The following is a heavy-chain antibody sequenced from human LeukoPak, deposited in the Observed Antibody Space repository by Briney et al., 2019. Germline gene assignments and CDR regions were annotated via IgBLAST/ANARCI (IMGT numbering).Heavy chain of an antibody. CDR2: IIPILGIA. J-gene: IGHJ6*02. V-gene: IGHV1-69*04. D-gene: IGHD3-9*01. Sequence: SVKVSCKASGGTFSSYAISWVRQAPGQGLEWMGRIIPILGIANYAQKFQGRVTITADKSTSTAYMELSSLRSEDTAVYYCATSGPIYYYYYGMDVWGQGTTVTVSS. CDR3: ATSGPIYYYYYGMDV. CDR1: GGTFSSYA.